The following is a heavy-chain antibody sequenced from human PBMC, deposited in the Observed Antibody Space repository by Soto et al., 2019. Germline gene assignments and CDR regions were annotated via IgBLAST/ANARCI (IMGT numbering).Heavy chain of an antibody. CDR2: MNPNSGNT. CDR1: GYTFTSYD. D-gene: IGHD6-19*01. Sequence: ASVKVSCKASGYTFTSYDINWVRQATGQGLEWMGWMNPNSGNTIYAQKFQGRVTMTEDTSTDTAYMELSSLRSEDTAVYYCATDFGGWISAEYFQQWGQGTLVTVCS. V-gene: IGHV1-8*01. CDR3: ATDFGGWISAEYFQQ. J-gene: IGHJ1*01.